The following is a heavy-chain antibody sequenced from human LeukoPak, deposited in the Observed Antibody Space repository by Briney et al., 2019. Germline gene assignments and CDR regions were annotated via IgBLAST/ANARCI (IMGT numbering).Heavy chain of an antibody. Sequence: SETLSLTCTVSGGSISSSGYYWGWIRQPPGKGLEWIGSIYYSGSTYYNPSLKSRVTISVDTSKNQFSLKLSSVTAADTAVYYCASTGGYYDSSGYYPSLDYWGQGTLVTVSS. V-gene: IGHV4-39*01. CDR2: IYYSGST. D-gene: IGHD3-22*01. CDR1: GGSISSSGYY. CDR3: ASTGGYYDSSGYYPSLDY. J-gene: IGHJ4*02.